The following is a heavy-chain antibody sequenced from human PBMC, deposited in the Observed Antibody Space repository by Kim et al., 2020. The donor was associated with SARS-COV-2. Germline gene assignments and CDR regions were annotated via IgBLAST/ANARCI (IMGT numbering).Heavy chain of an antibody. J-gene: IGHJ4*02. Sequence: GGSLRLSCAASGFTFSSYAMSWVRQAPGKGLEWVSVIYSGGSSTYYADSVKGRFTISRDNSKNTLYLQMNSLRAEDTAVYYCAKELLDSSGYYYFDYWGQGTLVTVSS. CDR3: AKELLDSSGYYYFDY. CDR1: GFTFSSYA. CDR2: IYSGGSST. V-gene: IGHV3-23*03. D-gene: IGHD3-22*01.